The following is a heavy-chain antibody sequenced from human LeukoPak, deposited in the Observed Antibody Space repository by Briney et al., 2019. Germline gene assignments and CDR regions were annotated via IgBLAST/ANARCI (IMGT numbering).Heavy chain of an antibody. CDR2: ISYTGST. CDR3: ARQDVYGSSWTDYYYYMDV. CDR1: GGSISSYY. J-gene: IGHJ6*03. D-gene: IGHD6-13*01. V-gene: IGHV4-59*08. Sequence: PPQTLSLTPTVSGGSISSYYTSWIWEPPGEGLGWVGYISYTGSTNYNPSLKSRVTLSVDTSKNQFSLKLSSVPAADTAVYYCARQDVYGSSWTDYYYYMDVWGKGTTVTVSS.